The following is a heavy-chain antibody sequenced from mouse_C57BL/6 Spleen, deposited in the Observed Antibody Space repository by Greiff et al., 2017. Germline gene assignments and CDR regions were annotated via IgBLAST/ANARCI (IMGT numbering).Heavy chain of an antibody. J-gene: IGHJ2*01. Sequence: QVQLQQPGAELVKPGASVKVSCKASGYTFTSYWMHWVKQRPGQGLEWIGRFHPSDSDTNYNQKFKGKATLTVDKSSSTAYMQLSSLTSEDSAVXYCAISPIYYCGSSYSFDYWGQGTTLTVSS. CDR1: GYTFTSYW. CDR3: AISPIYYCGSSYSFDY. CDR2: FHPSDSDT. V-gene: IGHV1-74*01. D-gene: IGHD1-1*01.